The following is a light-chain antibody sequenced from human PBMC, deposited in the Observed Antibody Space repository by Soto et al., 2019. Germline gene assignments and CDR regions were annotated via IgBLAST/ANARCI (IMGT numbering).Light chain of an antibody. Sequence: QSVLTQPASVSGSPGQSITISCTGASSDVGSYTYVSWYQQHPGKAPKLMIYEVNNRPSGVSNRFSGSKSGNTASLTISGLQAEDEADYYCSSYTSSSTLYVFGTGTKLTVL. CDR3: SSYTSSSTLYV. V-gene: IGLV2-14*01. CDR1: SSDVGSYTY. J-gene: IGLJ1*01. CDR2: EVN.